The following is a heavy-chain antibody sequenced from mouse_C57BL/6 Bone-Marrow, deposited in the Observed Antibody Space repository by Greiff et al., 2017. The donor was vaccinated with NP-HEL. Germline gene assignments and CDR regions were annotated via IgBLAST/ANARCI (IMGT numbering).Heavy chain of an antibody. D-gene: IGHD2-5*01. J-gene: IGHJ1*03. V-gene: IGHV7-1*01. CDR3: AREAYSRNLWDFDG. CDR2: SRNNANDYTT. Sequence: EVKLVDSGGGLVQSGRSLRLSCATSGFTFSDFYMEWVRHAPGKGLEWIAASRNNANDYTTEYSASVKGRFIVSRDTSQSILYLQMNALRAEDTAMYYCAREAYSRNLWDFDGWGTGTTVSVSS. CDR1: GFTFSDFY.